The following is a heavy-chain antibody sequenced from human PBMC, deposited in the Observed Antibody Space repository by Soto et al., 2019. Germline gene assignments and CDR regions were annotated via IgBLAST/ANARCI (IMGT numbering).Heavy chain of an antibody. Sequence: PGGSLRLSCAASGFTFSSYWMSWVRQAPGKGLEWVANIKQDGSEKYYVDSVKGRFTISRDNAKNSLYLQMNSLRAEDTAVYYCARALYGDYDYVESGYYYGMDVWGQGTTVTVSS. CDR3: ARALYGDYDYVESGYYYGMDV. D-gene: IGHD4-17*01. CDR1: GFTFSSYW. CDR2: IKQDGSEK. V-gene: IGHV3-7*01. J-gene: IGHJ6*02.